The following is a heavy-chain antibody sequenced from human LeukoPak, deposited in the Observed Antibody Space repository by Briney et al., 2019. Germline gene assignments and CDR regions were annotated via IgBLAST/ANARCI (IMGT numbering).Heavy chain of an antibody. CDR3: ARVPMTTGTTWIQGAFDI. Sequence: SETLSLTCTVSGGSISSYYWAWIRQPPGRGLEWIGFISDSGSTNYNSSLKSRVTISVDTSKNQFSLRLSSVTAADTAVYYCARVPMTTGTTWIQGAFDIWGQGTMVTVSS. CDR1: GGSISSYY. CDR2: ISDSGST. V-gene: IGHV4-59*01. D-gene: IGHD4-17*01. J-gene: IGHJ3*02.